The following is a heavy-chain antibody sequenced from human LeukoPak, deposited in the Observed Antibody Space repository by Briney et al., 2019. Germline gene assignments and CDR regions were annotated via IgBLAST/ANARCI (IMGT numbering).Heavy chain of an antibody. CDR2: IYYSGST. CDR1: GGSISSYY. V-gene: IGHV4-59*01. D-gene: IGHD3-10*01. CDR3: ARVWFGEPNWFDP. J-gene: IGHJ5*02. Sequence: SETLSLTCTVSGGSISSYYCSWIRQPPGKGLEWIGYIYYSGSTNYNPSLKSRVTISVDTSKNQFSLKLTSVTAADTAVYYCARVWFGEPNWFDPRGQGTLVTVSS.